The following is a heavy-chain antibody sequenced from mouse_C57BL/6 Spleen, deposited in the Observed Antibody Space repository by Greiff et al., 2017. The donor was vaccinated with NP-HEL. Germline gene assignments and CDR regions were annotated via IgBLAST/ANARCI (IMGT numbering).Heavy chain of an antibody. CDR3: ARHRGSSPYWYFDV. CDR1: GFSLTSYG. D-gene: IGHD1-1*01. J-gene: IGHJ1*03. CDR2: IWSDGST. Sequence: VQLQESGPGLVAPSQSLSITCTVSGFSLTSYGVHWVRQPPGKGLEWLVVIWSDGSTTYNSALKSRLSISKDNSKSQVFLKMNSLQTDDTAMYYCARHRGSSPYWYFDVWGTGTTVTVSS. V-gene: IGHV2-6-1*01.